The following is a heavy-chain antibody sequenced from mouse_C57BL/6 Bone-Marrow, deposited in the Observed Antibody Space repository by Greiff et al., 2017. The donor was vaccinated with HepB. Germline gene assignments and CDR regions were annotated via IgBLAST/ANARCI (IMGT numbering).Heavy chain of an antibody. D-gene: IGHD1-1*01. J-gene: IGHJ1*03. V-gene: IGHV1-82*01. CDR2: IYPGDGDT. Sequence: QVQLQQSGPELVKPGASVKISCKASGYAFSSSWMNWVKQRPGKGLEWIGRIYPGDGDTNYNGKFKGKATLTADKSSSTAYMQLSSLTSEDSAVYFCASFTTVVSHWYFDVWGTGTTVTVSS. CDR1: GYAFSSSW. CDR3: ASFTTVVSHWYFDV.